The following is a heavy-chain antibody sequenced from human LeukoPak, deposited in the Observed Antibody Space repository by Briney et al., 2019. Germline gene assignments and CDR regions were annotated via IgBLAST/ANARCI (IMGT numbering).Heavy chain of an antibody. V-gene: IGHV3-15*01. CDR2: IKSKTDGGTT. J-gene: IGHJ4*02. CDR1: GFTFSNAW. D-gene: IGHD3-10*01. CDR3: TTGPNYYGSGSYYD. Sequence: GGSLRLSCAASGFTFSNAWMSWVRQAPGKGLEWVGRIKSKTDGGTTDYAAPVKGRFTIPRDDSKNTLYLQMNSLKTEDTAVYYCTTGPNYYGSGSYYDWGQGTLVTVSS.